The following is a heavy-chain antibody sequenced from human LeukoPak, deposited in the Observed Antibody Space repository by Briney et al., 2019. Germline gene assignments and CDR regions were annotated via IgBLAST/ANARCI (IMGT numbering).Heavy chain of an antibody. CDR3: ASWRGSSDRGGYYYDY. CDR2: IWFDGSNQ. CDR1: GFIFRNYG. Sequence: PGGSLRLSCAASGFIFRNYGMHWVRQAPGKGLEWVAVIWFDGSNQYYADSVKGRFTISRDNSKNTLYLQMNSLRAEDTAVYYCASWRGSSDRGGYYYDYWGQGTLVTVSS. V-gene: IGHV3-33*01. J-gene: IGHJ4*02. D-gene: IGHD3-22*01.